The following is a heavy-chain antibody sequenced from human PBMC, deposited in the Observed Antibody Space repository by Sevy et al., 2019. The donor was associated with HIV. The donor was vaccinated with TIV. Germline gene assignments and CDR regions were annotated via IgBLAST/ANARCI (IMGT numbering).Heavy chain of an antibody. CDR3: ASKRGYSYGPFDY. D-gene: IGHD5-18*01. CDR2: IHYSGGT. V-gene: IGHV4-30-4*01. Sequence: SETLSLTCTVSGGSFTTGDYYWSWIRQPPGKGLEWIGYIHYSGGTYYNPFLKSRVAMSVDTSEKQFSLKLTSVTAVAMSVYFCASKRGYSYGPFDYWGQGTLVTVSS. J-gene: IGHJ4*02. CDR1: GGSFTTGDYY.